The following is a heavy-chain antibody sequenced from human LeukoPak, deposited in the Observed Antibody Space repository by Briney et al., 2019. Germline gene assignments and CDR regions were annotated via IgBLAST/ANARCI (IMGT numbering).Heavy chain of an antibody. D-gene: IGHD3-10*02. V-gene: IGHV1-18*01. CDR3: ARDGLGSGSDL. CDR1: GYTFISYG. CDR2: SGGYNDNT. Sequence: ASVKLSCKTSGYTFISYGINWVRQAPGQGLEWMGWSGGYNDNTNYAQTLQGRVTMTTDTSTSTAYIELRSLGSDDTAVYYCARDGLGSGSDLWGQGTLVTVSS. J-gene: IGHJ4*02.